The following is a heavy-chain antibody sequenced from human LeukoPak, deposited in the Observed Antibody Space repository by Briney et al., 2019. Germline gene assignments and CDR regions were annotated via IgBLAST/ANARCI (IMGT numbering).Heavy chain of an antibody. V-gene: IGHV3-30*02. CDR1: AFSFTIYG. D-gene: IGHD2-8*01. CDR2: VRDDGSST. Sequence: PGGSLRLSCAPSAFSFTIYGMHWVRQAPGKGLEWVAFVRDDGSSTNYTDSVKGRFTITRDTSKNMLYLQMNSLTAEDTAVYYCAIEGGNTNGCYLRFDPWGQGTLVTVSS. CDR3: AIEGGNTNGCYLRFDP. J-gene: IGHJ5*02.